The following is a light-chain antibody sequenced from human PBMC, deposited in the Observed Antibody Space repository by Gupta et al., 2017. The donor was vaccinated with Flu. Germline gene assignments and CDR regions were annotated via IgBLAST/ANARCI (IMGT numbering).Light chain of an antibody. CDR3: QSYDSSLSAR. J-gene: IGLJ1*01. Sequence: QSVLTQPPSVSGAPGQRVTISCTGSSSNIGAGYDVHWYQQLPGTAPKLLIYGNSNRPSGVPDRFSGSKSGTSASLAITGLQAEDEADYYCQSYDSSLSARFGTGTKVTVL. CDR2: GNS. CDR1: SSNIGAGYD. V-gene: IGLV1-40*01.